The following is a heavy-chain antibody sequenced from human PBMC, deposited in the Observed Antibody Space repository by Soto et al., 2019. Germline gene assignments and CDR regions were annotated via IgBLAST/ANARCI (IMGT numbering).Heavy chain of an antibody. CDR2: MSATDARA. J-gene: IGHJ3*01. D-gene: IGHD4-17*01. CDR1: GFIFNSFA. V-gene: IGHV3-23*01. Sequence: EVQLLESGGGLVQPGGSLRLSCATSGFIFNSFAMNWVRQAPGKGLEWVSSMSATDARAYYADSVKGRFTISRDGSKSRLYLQMNSVRVEDMAVYYCATEPNGDYVGGFDVWGQGTTVTV. CDR3: ATEPNGDYVGGFDV.